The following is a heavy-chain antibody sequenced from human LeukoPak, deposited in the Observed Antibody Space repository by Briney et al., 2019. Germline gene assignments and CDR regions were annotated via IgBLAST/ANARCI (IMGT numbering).Heavy chain of an antibody. CDR2: INPSGGST. J-gene: IGHJ5*02. CDR3: ARDGQTSPSKLELSKWVSFWFDP. D-gene: IGHD1-7*01. CDR1: GYTFTSYY. Sequence: ASVKVSCKASGYTFTSYYMHWVRQAPGQGLEWMGIINPSGGSTSYAQKFQGRVTMTRDMSTSTVYMELSSLRSEDTAVYYCARDGQTSPSKLELSKWVSFWFDPWGQGTLVTVSS. V-gene: IGHV1-46*01.